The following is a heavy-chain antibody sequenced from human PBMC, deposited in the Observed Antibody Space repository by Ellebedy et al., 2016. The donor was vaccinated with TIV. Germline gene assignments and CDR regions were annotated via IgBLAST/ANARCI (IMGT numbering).Heavy chain of an antibody. CDR2: IIPILDVT. J-gene: IGHJ4*02. D-gene: IGHD3-10*01. V-gene: IGHV1-69*04. CDR1: GDTFSNYA. Sequence: SVKVSXXAPGDTFSNYAINWVRQAPGQGLEWMGRIIPILDVTKYAQRFQGRVTITADKSTSSVYMELFSLTSEDTAVYYCAREMGTTGEGYWGQGTLVTVSS. CDR3: AREMGTTGEGY.